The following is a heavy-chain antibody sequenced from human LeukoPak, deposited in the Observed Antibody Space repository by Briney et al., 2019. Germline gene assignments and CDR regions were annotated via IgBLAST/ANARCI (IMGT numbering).Heavy chain of an antibody. CDR3: ARVLRTTGDAFDI. CDR1: GGSISSSSYY. CDR2: IYYSGST. J-gene: IGHJ3*02. Sequence: KASETLSLTCTVSGGSISSSSYYWGWIRQPPGKGLEWIGSIYYSGSTYYNPSLKSRVTISVDTSKNQFSLKLSSVTAADTVVYYCARVLRTTGDAFDIWGQGTMVTVSS. V-gene: IGHV4-39*07. D-gene: IGHD4-17*01.